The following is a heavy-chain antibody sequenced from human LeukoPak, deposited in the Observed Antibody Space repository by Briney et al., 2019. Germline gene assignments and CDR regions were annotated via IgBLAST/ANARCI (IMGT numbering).Heavy chain of an antibody. CDR2: ISGSGDRT. CDR1: GFTFSSYG. Sequence: GGTLRLSCAASGFTFSSYGMSWVRQAPGKGLEWVAAISGSGDRTYYAEDSVKGRFTISRDNSKNTSYLQMNSLRAGDTALYYCAKESLRGHSYGFDNWGQGTLVTVSS. CDR3: AKESLRGHSYGFDN. D-gene: IGHD5-18*01. J-gene: IGHJ4*02. V-gene: IGHV3-23*01.